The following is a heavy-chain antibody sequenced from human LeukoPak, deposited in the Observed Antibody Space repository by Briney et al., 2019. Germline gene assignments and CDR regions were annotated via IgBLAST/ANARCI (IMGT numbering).Heavy chain of an antibody. J-gene: IGHJ6*03. Sequence: SETLSLTCTVTGGSISSYYWSWIRRPAGKGLEWIGRIYTSGSTNYNPSLKSRVTMSVDTSKNQFSLKLSSVTAADTAVYYCARVGGWYNYYYYYMDVWGKGTTVTVS. V-gene: IGHV4-4*07. CDR3: ARVGGWYNYYYYYMDV. CDR2: IYTSGST. D-gene: IGHD6-19*01. CDR1: GGSISSYY.